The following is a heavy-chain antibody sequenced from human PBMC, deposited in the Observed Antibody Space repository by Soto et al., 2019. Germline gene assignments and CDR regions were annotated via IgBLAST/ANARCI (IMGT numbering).Heavy chain of an antibody. CDR2: IIPIFGTA. J-gene: IGHJ5*02. D-gene: IGHD4-4*01. CDR1: GYTFTSYG. Sequence: AASVKVSCKASGYTFTSYGISWVRQAPGQGLEWMGGIIPIFGTANYAQKFQGRVTITADESTSTAYMELSSLRSEDTAVYYCARGKTVTTWADWFDPWGQGTLVTVSS. V-gene: IGHV1-69*13. CDR3: ARGKTVTTWADWFDP.